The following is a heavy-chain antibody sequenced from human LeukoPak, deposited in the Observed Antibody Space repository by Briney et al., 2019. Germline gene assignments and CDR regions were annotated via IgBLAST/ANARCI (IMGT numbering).Heavy chain of an antibody. CDR1: GFTFSSYA. Sequence: GGSLRLSCAASGFTFSSYAMHWVRQAPGKGLEWVAVISYDGSNKYYADSVKGRFTISRDNSKNTLYLQMNSLRAEDTAVYYCARDGSPGGGDAFDIWGQGTMVTASS. D-gene: IGHD2-15*01. V-gene: IGHV3-30-3*01. CDR3: ARDGSPGGGDAFDI. J-gene: IGHJ3*02. CDR2: ISYDGSNK.